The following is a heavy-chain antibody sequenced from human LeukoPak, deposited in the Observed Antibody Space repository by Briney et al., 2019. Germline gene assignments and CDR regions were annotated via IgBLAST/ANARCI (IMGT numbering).Heavy chain of an antibody. CDR3: AKTLRVRHWDAFDI. CDR2: IYSGGST. V-gene: IGHV3-53*01. D-gene: IGHD3-10*01. J-gene: IGHJ3*02. CDR1: GFTVSSNY. Sequence: GGSLRLSCAASGFTVSSNYMSWVRQAPGKELEWVSVIYSGGSTYYADSVKGRFTISRDNSRNTLYLQMNSLRAEDTAVYYCAKTLRVRHWDAFDIWGQGTMVTVSS.